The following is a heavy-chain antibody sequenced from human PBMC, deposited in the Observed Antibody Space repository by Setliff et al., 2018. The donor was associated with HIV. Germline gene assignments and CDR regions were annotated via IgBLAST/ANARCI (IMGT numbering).Heavy chain of an antibody. CDR3: VTGVHHDSSGYCPH. Sequence: GASVKVSCKISGYTLTELSIHWVRQAPGKGLEWMANFDPEDGETFYAQKFQGRLTMTEDTSTDTAYMELRTLRSEDTAVYYCVTGVHHDSSGYCPHWGQGTLVTVSS. CDR1: GYTLTELS. J-gene: IGHJ1*01. CDR2: FDPEDGET. D-gene: IGHD3-22*01. V-gene: IGHV1-24*01.